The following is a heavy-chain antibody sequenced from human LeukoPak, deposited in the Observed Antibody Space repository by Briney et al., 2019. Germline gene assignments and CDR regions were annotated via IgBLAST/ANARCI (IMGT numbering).Heavy chain of an antibody. V-gene: IGHV3-21*01. CDR1: GFTFSSYS. J-gene: IGHJ3*02. Sequence: GSLRLSCAASGFTFSSYSMNWVRQAPGKGLEWVSSISSSSSYIYYADSVKGRFTISRDNAKNSLYLQMNSLRAEDTAVYYCARDRKDDYVWGSYRPNAFDIWGQGTMVTVSS. CDR3: ARDRKDDYVWGSYRPNAFDI. D-gene: IGHD3-16*02. CDR2: ISSSSSYI.